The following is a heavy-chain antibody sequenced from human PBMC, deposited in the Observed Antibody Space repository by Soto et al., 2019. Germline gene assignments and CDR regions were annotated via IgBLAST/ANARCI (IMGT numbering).Heavy chain of an antibody. CDR2: INHSGST. CDR3: ARVPIRRNFWSVHYFDY. CDR1: GGSFSGYY. J-gene: IGHJ4*02. V-gene: IGHV4-34*01. D-gene: IGHD3-3*01. Sequence: SETLSLTCAVYGGSFSGYYWSWIRQPPGKGLEWIGEINHSGSTNYNPSLKSRVTISVDTSKNQFSLKLSSVTAADTAVYYCARVPIRRNFWSVHYFDYWGQGTLVTVSS.